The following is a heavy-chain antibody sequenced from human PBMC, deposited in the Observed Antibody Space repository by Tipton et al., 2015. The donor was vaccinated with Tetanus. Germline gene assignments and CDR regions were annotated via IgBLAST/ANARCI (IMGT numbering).Heavy chain of an antibody. CDR3: ARGLDTAMDSYGMDV. V-gene: IGHV4-59*01. CDR2: IYYSGST. Sequence: TLSLTCTVSGGSISSYYWSWIRQPPGKGPEWIGYIYYSGSTNYNPSLKSRVTISVDTSKNQFSLRLSSVTAADTAVYYCARGLDTAMDSYGMDVWGQGTTVTVSS. D-gene: IGHD5-18*01. J-gene: IGHJ6*02. CDR1: GGSISSYY.